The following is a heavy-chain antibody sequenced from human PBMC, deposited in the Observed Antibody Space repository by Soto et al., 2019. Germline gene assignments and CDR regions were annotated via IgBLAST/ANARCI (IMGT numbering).Heavy chain of an antibody. J-gene: IGHJ6*03. CDR2: MNPKSGNT. V-gene: IGHV1-8*01. CDR1: GYSFSSND. Sequence: ASVKVSCKASGYSFSSNDINWVRQATGQGLEWTGWMNPKSGNTGYAQKFQGRVTMTRNTSITTAYMELSSLTSEDTAVYYCARSENYYFYYMDVWGKVTTVTV. CDR3: ARSENYYFYYMDV.